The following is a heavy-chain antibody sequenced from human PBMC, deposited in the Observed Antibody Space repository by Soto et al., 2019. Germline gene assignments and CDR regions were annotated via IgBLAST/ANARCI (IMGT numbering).Heavy chain of an antibody. CDR2: IYYSGST. V-gene: IGHV4-39*01. CDR3: ARPRRGWTFDY. D-gene: IGHD6-19*01. CDR1: GGSISSSSYY. Sequence: SETLSLTCTVSGGSISSSSYYWCWIRQPPGKGLEWIGSIYYSGSTYYNPSLESRVTISVDTSKNQFSLKLSSVTAADTAVYYCARPRRGWTFDYWGQGILVTVSS. J-gene: IGHJ4*02.